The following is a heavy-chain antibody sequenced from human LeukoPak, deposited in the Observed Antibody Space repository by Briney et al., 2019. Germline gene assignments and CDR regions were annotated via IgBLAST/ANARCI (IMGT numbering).Heavy chain of an antibody. CDR1: GGSFSGYY. CDR2: INHSGST. D-gene: IGHD6-19*01. Sequence: PSETLSLTYAVYGGSFSGYYWSWIRQPPGKGLEWIGEINHSGSTNYNPSLKSRVTISVDTSKNQFSLKLSSVTAADTAVYYCAREGIAVAGQKFDYWGQGTLVTVSS. J-gene: IGHJ4*02. V-gene: IGHV4-34*01. CDR3: AREGIAVAGQKFDY.